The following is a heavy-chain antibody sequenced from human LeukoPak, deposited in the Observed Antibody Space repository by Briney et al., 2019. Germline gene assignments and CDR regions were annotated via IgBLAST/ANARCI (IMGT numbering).Heavy chain of an antibody. D-gene: IGHD5-18*01. V-gene: IGHV3-11*01. J-gene: IGHJ4*02. CDR3: ARGPPTWIQLWLCVFDY. Sequence: PGGSLRLSCAASGFTFSDYYMSWIRQAPGKGLEWVSYISSSGSTIYYADSVKGRFTISRDNAKNSLYLQMNTLRAEDTAVYYCARGPPTWIQLWLCVFDYWGQGTLVTVSS. CDR1: GFTFSDYY. CDR2: ISSSGSTI.